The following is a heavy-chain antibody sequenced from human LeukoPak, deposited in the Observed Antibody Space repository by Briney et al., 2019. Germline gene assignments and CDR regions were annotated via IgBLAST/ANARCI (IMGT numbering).Heavy chain of an antibody. D-gene: IGHD2-21*02. J-gene: IGHJ3*02. V-gene: IGHV3-74*01. CDR1: GFSFSRYW. CDR2: IYTDGTTK. CDR3: ASLVVTDDWAFDI. Sequence: GGSLLLSCAASGFSFSRYWMHWIRQAPGKGLVWVSAIYTDGTTKSYADSVKGRFAISRDNAKNTLYLQMNSLSVEDTAVYYCASLVVTDDWAFDIWGQGTMVTVSS.